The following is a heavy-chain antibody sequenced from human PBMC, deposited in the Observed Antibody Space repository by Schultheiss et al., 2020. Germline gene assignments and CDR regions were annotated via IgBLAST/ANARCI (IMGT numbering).Heavy chain of an antibody. Sequence: SETLSLTCTVSGGSISSYYWTWIRQPPGKGLEWIGYIYYSGSTNYNPSLKSRVTISVDTSKHQFSLKLSSVTAADTAVYYCARMRTGSGWCYFDYWGQGTLVTVSS. V-gene: IGHV4-59*08. CDR3: ARMRTGSGWCYFDY. J-gene: IGHJ4*02. CDR2: IYYSGST. CDR1: GGSISSYY. D-gene: IGHD6-19*01.